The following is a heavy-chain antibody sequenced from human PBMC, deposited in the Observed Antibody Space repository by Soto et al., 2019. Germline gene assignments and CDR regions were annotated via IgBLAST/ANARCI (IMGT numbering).Heavy chain of an antibody. CDR1: GGSISNYF. CDR3: ARGGHDFWSGPFDY. Sequence: QGQLQESGPGLVKPSETLSLTCTVSGGSISNYFCNWIRQPAGKGLEWIGRIDNSGSTNYNPSLKSRIAMSAYTSRNQFSLKLNSVTAADTAVYYCARGGHDFWSGPFDYWGQGALVTVSS. CDR2: IDNSGST. J-gene: IGHJ4*02. V-gene: IGHV4-4*07. D-gene: IGHD3-3*01.